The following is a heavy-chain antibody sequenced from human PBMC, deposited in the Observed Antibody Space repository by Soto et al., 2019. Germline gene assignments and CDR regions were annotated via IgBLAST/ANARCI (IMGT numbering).Heavy chain of an antibody. J-gene: IGHJ4*02. D-gene: IGHD3-9*01. CDR1: GFTFDDYA. Sequence: EVQLVESGGGLVQPGRSLRLSCAASGFTFDDYAMHWVRQAPGKGLEWVSGISWNSGSIGYADSVKGRFTISRDNAKKSLYLQMKSLRDEDTALYYCAKGNAYAILTGPNWYYFDYWGQGNLVTVSS. V-gene: IGHV3-9*01. CDR2: ISWNSGSI. CDR3: AKGNAYAILTGPNWYYFDY.